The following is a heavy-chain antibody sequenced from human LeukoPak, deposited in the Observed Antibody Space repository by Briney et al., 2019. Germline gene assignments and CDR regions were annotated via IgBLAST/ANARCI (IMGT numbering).Heavy chain of an antibody. D-gene: IGHD6-13*01. J-gene: IGHJ5*02. CDR1: GYTFTSYD. CDR2: MNPNRGNT. CDR3: AKVRYSSSWYTNWFDP. Sequence: GASVKLSCKASGYTFTSYDINWVRQATAQGLEWMGWMNPNRGNTGYAQKFQGRVTITRNTSISTAYMELGSLRSEDKAVYYCAKVRYSSSWYTNWFDPWGQGTLVTLSS. V-gene: IGHV1-8*03.